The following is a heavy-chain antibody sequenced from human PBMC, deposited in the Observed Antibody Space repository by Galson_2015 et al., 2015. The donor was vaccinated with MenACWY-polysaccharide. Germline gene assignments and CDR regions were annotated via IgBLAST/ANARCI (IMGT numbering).Heavy chain of an antibody. V-gene: IGHV3-7*01. D-gene: IGHD6-13*01. CDR2: IKQDGSEK. CDR1: GFTFSSYW. J-gene: IGHJ2*01. Sequence: SLRLSCAASGFTFSSYWMSWVRQAPGKGLEWVANIKQDGSEKYYVDSVKGRFTISRDNAKNSLYLQMNSLRAEDTAVYYCATRPLSIAAAGYWYFDLWGRGTLVTVSS. CDR3: ATRPLSIAAAGYWYFDL.